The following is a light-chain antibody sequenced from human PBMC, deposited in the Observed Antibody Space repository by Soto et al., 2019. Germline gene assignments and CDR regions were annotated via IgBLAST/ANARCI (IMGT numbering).Light chain of an antibody. CDR2: AAS. J-gene: IGKJ1*01. V-gene: IGKV1-39*01. CDR3: QQSYSTLWT. Sequence: DIPMTQSPSSLSASVGDRVTITCRASKSISSSLNWYQQKPGKAPKLLIYAASSLQSGVPSRFSGSGSGTDFTLTISSLQPEDFATYYCQQSYSTLWTFGQGTKVEIK. CDR1: KSISSS.